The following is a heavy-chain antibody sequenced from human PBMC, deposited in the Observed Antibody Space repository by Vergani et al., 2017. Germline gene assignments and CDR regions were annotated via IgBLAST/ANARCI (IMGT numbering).Heavy chain of an antibody. V-gene: IGHV3-72*01. J-gene: IGHJ3*02. Sequence: EVQVVESGGGLVQPGGSLRLSCAASGFIFSDHYMDWVRQAPGKGLEWVGRIRNKANDYTTQYAASVKGRFNISRDDSKSYLYLQMNSLQTEDTALYYCVRVKGSNWNDHLYDIWGQGTLVTVSS. CDR1: GFIFSDHY. D-gene: IGHD1-1*01. CDR2: IRNKANDYTT. CDR3: VRVKGSNWNDHLYDI.